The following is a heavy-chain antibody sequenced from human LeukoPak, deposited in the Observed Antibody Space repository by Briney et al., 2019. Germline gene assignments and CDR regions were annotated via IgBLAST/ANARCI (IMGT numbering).Heavy chain of an antibody. CDR1: GSTFSSFA. Sequence: GGSLRLSCVVSGSTFSSFAMSWVRQAPGKRLEWVSAISDSGVSTYYADSLRGRFAISRDNSKNTLYLQMNSLRAEDTALYYCAKDLIEGYSGYGHFDYWGQGTLVTVSS. D-gene: IGHD5-12*01. CDR3: AKDLIEGYSGYGHFDY. CDR2: ISDSGVST. J-gene: IGHJ4*02. V-gene: IGHV3-23*01.